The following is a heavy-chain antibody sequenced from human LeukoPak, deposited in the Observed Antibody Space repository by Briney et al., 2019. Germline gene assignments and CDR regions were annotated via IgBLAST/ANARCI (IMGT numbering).Heavy chain of an antibody. D-gene: IGHD4-23*01. CDR2: IKQDGSEK. Sequence: GGSLRLSCAASGFTFSSYWMSWVRQVPGKGPEWVANIKQDGSEKYYVDSVKGRFTISRDNAKNSLYLQMNSLRAEDTAVYCCAREGPTTVVADWFDPWGQGTLVTVSS. CDR3: AREGPTTVVADWFDP. V-gene: IGHV3-7*01. CDR1: GFTFSSYW. J-gene: IGHJ5*02.